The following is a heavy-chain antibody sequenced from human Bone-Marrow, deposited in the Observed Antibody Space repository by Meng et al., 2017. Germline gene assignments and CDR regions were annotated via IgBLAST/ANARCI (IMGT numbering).Heavy chain of an antibody. CDR3: ARDLRDSSSWYVRDPYYFDY. D-gene: IGHD6-13*01. CDR2: IYYSGST. CDR1: GGSISSSSYY. Sequence: GSLRLSCTVSGGSISSSSYYWGWSRQPPGKGLEWIGMIYYSGSTYYNPSLKSRVTISVDTSKNQFSLKLSSVTAADTAGYYCARDLRDSSSWYVRDPYYFDYWGQGTLVTVSS. J-gene: IGHJ4*02. V-gene: IGHV4-39*07.